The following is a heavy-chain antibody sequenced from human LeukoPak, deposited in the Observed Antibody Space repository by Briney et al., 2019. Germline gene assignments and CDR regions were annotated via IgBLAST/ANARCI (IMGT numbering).Heavy chain of an antibody. Sequence: ASVKVSCKASGYTFTGYYMHWVRQAPGQGLEWMGWINPNSGGTNYAQKFQGRVTMTRDTSISTAYMELSRLRSDDTAVYFCARDFGDSAVGYSSGWFYYWGQGTLVTVSS. CDR1: GYTFTGYY. V-gene: IGHV1-2*02. J-gene: IGHJ4*02. CDR2: INPNSGGT. CDR3: ARDFGDSAVGYSSGWFYY. D-gene: IGHD6-19*01.